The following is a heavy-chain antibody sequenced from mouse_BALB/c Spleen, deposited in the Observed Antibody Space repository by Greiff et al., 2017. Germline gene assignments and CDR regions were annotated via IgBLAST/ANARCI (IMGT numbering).Heavy chain of an antibody. Sequence: QVQLQQSGAELARPGASVKLSCKASGYTFTSYWMQWVKQRPGQGLEWIGAIYPGDGDTRYTQKFKGKATLTADKSSSTAYMQLSSLASEDSAVYYCASDYDDAGPRFAYWGQGTLVTVSA. J-gene: IGHJ3*01. CDR1: GYTFTSYW. CDR3: ASDYDDAGPRFAY. D-gene: IGHD2-4*01. V-gene: IGHV1-87*01. CDR2: IYPGDGDT.